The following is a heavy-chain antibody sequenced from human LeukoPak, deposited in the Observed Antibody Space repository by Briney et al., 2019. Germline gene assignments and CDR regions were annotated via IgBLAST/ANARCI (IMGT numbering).Heavy chain of an antibody. D-gene: IGHD1-1*01. CDR1: GYTFTGYD. CDR3: AINPRRTRYNWNDAIDQGIDY. Sequence: GASLKLSCTASGYTFTGYDLLRVRHAPGQGLEWLSCINPNSGGTNYAKTLQGRVTMTRDTSISTVDMDVRSLRSEDTAVYYCAINPRRTRYNWNDAIDQGIDYWGQGTPVTVSS. J-gene: IGHJ4*02. V-gene: IGHV1-2*02. CDR2: INPNSGGT.